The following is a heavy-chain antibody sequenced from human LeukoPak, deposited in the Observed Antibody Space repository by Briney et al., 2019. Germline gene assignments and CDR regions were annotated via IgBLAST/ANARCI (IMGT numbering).Heavy chain of an antibody. CDR1: GYTFTSYG. J-gene: IGHJ4*02. Sequence: GASVKVSCKASGYTFTSYGISWVRQAPGQGLEWMGWISAYNGNTNYAQKLQGRVTMTTDTSTSTAYMELRSLRSDDTAVYYCARVGYDFWSGSSPFDYWGQGTLVTVSS. CDR2: ISAYNGNT. CDR3: ARVGYDFWSGSSPFDY. D-gene: IGHD3-3*01. V-gene: IGHV1-18*01.